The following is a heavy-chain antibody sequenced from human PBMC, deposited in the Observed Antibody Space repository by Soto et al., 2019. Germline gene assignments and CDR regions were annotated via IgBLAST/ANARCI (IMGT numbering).Heavy chain of an antibody. CDR2: ISYDGSNK. D-gene: IGHD3-22*01. CDR1: GFTFRSYA. CDR3: ARAVYDDSSGYMGGALDI. J-gene: IGHJ3*02. Sequence: QVQLVESGGGVVQPGRSLRLSCAASGFTFRSYAMNWVRQAPGKGLEWVAVISYDGSNKYYADTVKGRFTISRDNSKNTLYLQMDSLRVEDRAVYYCARAVYDDSSGYMGGALDIGGQGTMVTVSS. V-gene: IGHV3-30-3*01.